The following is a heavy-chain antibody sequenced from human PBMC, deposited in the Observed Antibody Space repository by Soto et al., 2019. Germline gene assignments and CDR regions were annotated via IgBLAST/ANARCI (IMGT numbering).Heavy chain of an antibody. CDR2: ISSSSSYI. CDR1: GFTFSSYS. J-gene: IGHJ4*02. Sequence: GGSLRLSCAASGFTFSSYSMNWVRQAPGKGLEWVSSISSSSSYIYYADSVKGRFTISRDNAKNSLYLQMNSLRAEDTAVYYCARDLLAAAGTGGLVDYWGQGTLVTVSS. CDR3: ARDLLAAAGTGGLVDY. D-gene: IGHD6-13*01. V-gene: IGHV3-21*01.